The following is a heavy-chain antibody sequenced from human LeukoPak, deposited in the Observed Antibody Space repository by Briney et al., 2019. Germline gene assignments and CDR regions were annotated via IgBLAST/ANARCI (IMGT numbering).Heavy chain of an antibody. Sequence: AASVKVSCKASGYTFTSYGISWVRQAPGQGLEWMGWISAYNGNANYAQKLQGRVTVTTDTSTSTAYMELRSLRSDDTAVYYCARDRRYSGFDLFGYWGQGTLVTVSS. D-gene: IGHD5-12*01. J-gene: IGHJ4*02. CDR2: ISAYNGNA. V-gene: IGHV1-18*01. CDR3: ARDRRYSGFDLFGY. CDR1: GYTFTSYG.